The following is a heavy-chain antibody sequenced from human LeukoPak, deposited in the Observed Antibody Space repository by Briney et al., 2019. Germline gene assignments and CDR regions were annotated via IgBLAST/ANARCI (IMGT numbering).Heavy chain of an antibody. CDR3: ARLGTHNDY. CDR2: IYYSGST. J-gene: IGHJ4*02. V-gene: IGHV4-59*01. Sequence: KTSETLSLTCAVYGGSFSGYYWSWIRQPPGKGLEWIGYIYYSGSTNYNPSLKSRVTISVDTSKNQFSLKLSSVTAADTAVYYCARLGTHNDYWGQGTLVTVSS. CDR1: GGSFSGYY. D-gene: IGHD1-14*01.